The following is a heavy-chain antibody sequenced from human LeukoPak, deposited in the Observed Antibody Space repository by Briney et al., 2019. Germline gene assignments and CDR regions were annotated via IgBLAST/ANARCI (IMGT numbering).Heavy chain of an antibody. CDR3: AKDRRAGYSRAPYFDY. CDR2: LCGGGGTT. J-gene: IGHJ4*02. CDR1: GFTFSSHA. D-gene: IGHD6-13*01. Sequence: GGSLRVSCAASGFTFSSHAMSWVRQAPGKGLQWVSALCGGGGTTYYADSVKGRFTISRDNSKDTLYLQMNSLRAEDTAVYYCAKDRRAGYSRAPYFDYWGQGTLVTVSS. V-gene: IGHV3-23*01.